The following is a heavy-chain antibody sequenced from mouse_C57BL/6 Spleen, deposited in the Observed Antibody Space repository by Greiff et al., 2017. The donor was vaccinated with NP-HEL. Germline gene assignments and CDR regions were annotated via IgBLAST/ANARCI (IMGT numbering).Heavy chain of an antibody. Sequence: VKLQQPGAELVMPGASVKLSCKASGYTFTSYWMHWVKQRPGQGLEWIGEIDPSDSYPNYNQKLKGKSTLTVDKSSSTAYMQLSSLTSEDSAVYYCARGDYGSSFAYWGQGTLVTVSA. J-gene: IGHJ3*01. V-gene: IGHV1-69*01. CDR1: GYTFTSYW. CDR2: IDPSDSYP. D-gene: IGHD1-1*01. CDR3: ARGDYGSSFAY.